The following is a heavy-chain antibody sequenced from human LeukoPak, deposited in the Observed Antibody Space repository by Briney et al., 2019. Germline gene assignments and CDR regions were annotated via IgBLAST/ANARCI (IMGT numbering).Heavy chain of an antibody. CDR3: ARSYDSSGYYYGTVGYYFDY. CDR1: GFSLSTSGVS. J-gene: IGHJ4*02. Sequence: SGPTLVKPTQTLTLTCTFSGFSLSTSGVSVGWIRQPPGKALEWLALIYWDDDKRYSPSLKSRLTITKDTSKNQVVLTMTNMDPVDTATYYCARSYDSSGYYYGTVGYYFDYWGQGTLVTVSS. D-gene: IGHD3-22*01. V-gene: IGHV2-5*02. CDR2: IYWDDDK.